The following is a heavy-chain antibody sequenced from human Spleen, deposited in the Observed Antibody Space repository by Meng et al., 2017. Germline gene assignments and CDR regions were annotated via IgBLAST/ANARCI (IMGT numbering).Heavy chain of an antibody. CDR3: ARGPTTMAHDFDY. D-gene: IGHD4-11*01. J-gene: IGHJ4*02. Sequence: QGQLQQWGAGLLQPSDTLSLTCVVSGWSFSDYYWSWIRQPPGKGLEWIGEINHSGSTNYNPSLESRATISVDTSQNNLSLKLSSVTAADSAVYYCARGPTTMAHDFDYWGQGTLVTVSS. CDR1: GWSFSDYY. CDR2: INHSGST. V-gene: IGHV4-34*01.